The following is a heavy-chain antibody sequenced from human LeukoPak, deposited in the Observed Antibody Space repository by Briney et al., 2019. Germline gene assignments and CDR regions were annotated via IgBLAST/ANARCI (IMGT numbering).Heavy chain of an antibody. J-gene: IGHJ4*02. CDR2: ISSSGSTI. CDR1: GFTFSSYS. Sequence: GGSLRLSCAASGFTFSSYSMNWVRQAPGKGLEWVSYISSSGSTIYYADSVKGRFTISRDNAKNSLYLQMNSLRAEDTAVYYCASLGYGDYAGLDFDYWGQGTLVTVSS. CDR3: ASLGYGDYAGLDFDY. D-gene: IGHD4-17*01. V-gene: IGHV3-48*04.